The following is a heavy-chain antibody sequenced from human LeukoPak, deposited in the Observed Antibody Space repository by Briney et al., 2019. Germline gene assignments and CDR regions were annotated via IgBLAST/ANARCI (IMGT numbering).Heavy chain of an antibody. Sequence: GGSLRLSCAGSGFTFSDFWMTWVRQSPGKGLEWVANIKEDGTEKNLVDSVKGRFTISRDNTKNLLFLEMNNLRGDDTAIYYCVRESRPGGAMGLYHNLDYWGQGTLVAVSS. CDR3: VRESRPGGAMGLYHNLDY. V-gene: IGHV3-7*01. CDR1: GFTFSDFW. J-gene: IGHJ4*02. D-gene: IGHD1-1*01. CDR2: IKEDGTEK.